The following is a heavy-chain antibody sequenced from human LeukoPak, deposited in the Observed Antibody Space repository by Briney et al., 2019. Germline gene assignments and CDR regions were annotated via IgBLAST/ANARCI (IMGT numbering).Heavy chain of an antibody. D-gene: IGHD6-13*01. CDR1: GYTFTSYD. V-gene: IGHV1-8*01. CDR3: ASGGAAAGPDAFDI. J-gene: IGHJ3*02. Sequence: GASVKVSCKASGYTFTSYDINWVRQATGQGLEWMGWMNPNSGNTGYAQKFQGRVTMTRNTSISTAYMELSSLRSEDTAVYYCASGGAAAGPDAFDIWGQGTMVTVSS. CDR2: MNPNSGNT.